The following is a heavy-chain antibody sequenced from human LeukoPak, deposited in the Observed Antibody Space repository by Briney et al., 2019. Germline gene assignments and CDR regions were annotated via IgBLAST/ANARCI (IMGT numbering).Heavy chain of an antibody. J-gene: IGHJ6*02. CDR2: IYPGDSET. CDR3: ARYCSGGSCYPNYYYGMDV. CDR1: GYNFTTYW. V-gene: IGHV5-51*01. D-gene: IGHD2-15*01. Sequence: GESLKISCKGSGYNFTTYWIGWVRQMPGKGLEWMGIIYPGDSETRYNPSFQGQVTISADKSISTAFLQWSSLKATDTAMYYCARYCSGGSCYPNYYYGMDVWGQGTTVTVSS.